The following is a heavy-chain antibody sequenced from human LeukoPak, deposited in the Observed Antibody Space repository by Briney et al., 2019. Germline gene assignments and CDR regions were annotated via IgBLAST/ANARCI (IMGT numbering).Heavy chain of an antibody. D-gene: IGHD2-2*01. CDR2: ISWNSGSI. CDR3: ANDSLRYCSSTSCYQFDY. J-gene: IGHJ4*02. Sequence: GGSLRLSCAASGFTFDDYAMHWVRQAPGKGLEWVSGISWNSGSIGYADSVKGRFTISRDNAKNSLYLQMNSLRAEDTALYYCANDSLRYCSSTSCYQFDYWGQGTLVTVSS. CDR1: GFTFDDYA. V-gene: IGHV3-9*01.